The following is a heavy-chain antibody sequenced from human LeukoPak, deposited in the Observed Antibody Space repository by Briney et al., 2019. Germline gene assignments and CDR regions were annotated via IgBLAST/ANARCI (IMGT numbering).Heavy chain of an antibody. J-gene: IGHJ4*02. V-gene: IGHV3-11*01. D-gene: IGHD2-15*01. CDR3: ARESRYCSGGSCYYRERYFDY. Sequence: GASLRLSCAASGFTFSDYYMSWIRQAPGKGLEWVSYISSSGSTIYYADSVKGRFTISRDNAKNSMYLQMNSLRAEDTAVYYCARESRYCSGGSCYYRERYFDYWGQGTLVTVSS. CDR1: GFTFSDYY. CDR2: ISSSGSTI.